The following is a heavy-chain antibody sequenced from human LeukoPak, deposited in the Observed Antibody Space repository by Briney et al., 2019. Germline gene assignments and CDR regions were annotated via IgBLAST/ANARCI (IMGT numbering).Heavy chain of an antibody. Sequence: SETLSLTCIVSGGSISSYYWSWVRQPPGKGLEWIGYIYYSGSTNYNPSLKSRVTISVDTSKNQFSLRLTSVTAADTAVYYCARLSSGTSSWYDIDYWGQGTLVTVSS. V-gene: IGHV4-59*08. CDR2: IYYSGST. J-gene: IGHJ4*02. D-gene: IGHD6-13*01. CDR3: ARLSSGTSSWYDIDY. CDR1: GGSISSYY.